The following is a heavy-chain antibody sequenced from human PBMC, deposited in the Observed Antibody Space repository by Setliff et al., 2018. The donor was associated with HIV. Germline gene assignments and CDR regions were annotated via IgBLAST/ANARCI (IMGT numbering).Heavy chain of an antibody. CDR1: GYFFSEFY. CDR3: ARSGGGWYNWFDP. V-gene: IGHV1-69-2*01. J-gene: IGHJ5*02. CDR2: VNPEDGET. Sequence: ASVKVSCKTSGYFFSEFYIHWVKQAPGKGLEWVGRVNPEDGETMHAEKFQGRVTITADTSRDTAYMELSSLRFDDTAVYYCARSGGGWYNWFDPWGQGTPVTAPQ. D-gene: IGHD3-16*01.